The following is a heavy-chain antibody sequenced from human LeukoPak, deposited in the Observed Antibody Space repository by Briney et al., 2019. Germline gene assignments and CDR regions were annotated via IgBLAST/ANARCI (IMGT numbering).Heavy chain of an antibody. V-gene: IGHV4-59*01. CDR1: GGSISSYY. J-gene: IGHJ3*02. CDR2: IYYSGST. D-gene: IGHD3-3*01. CDR3: ARGYDFWSGYEAFDI. Sequence: PSETQSLTCTVSGGSISSYYWSWIRQPPGKGLEWIGYIYYSGSTDYNPSLKSRVTISVDTSKNQFSLKLSSVTAADTAVYYCARGYDFWSGYEAFDIWGQGTMVTVSS.